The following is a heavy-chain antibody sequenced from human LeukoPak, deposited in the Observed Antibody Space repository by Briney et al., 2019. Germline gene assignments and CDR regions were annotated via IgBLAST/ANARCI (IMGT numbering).Heavy chain of an antibody. J-gene: IGHJ4*02. D-gene: IGHD1-26*01. V-gene: IGHV3-73*01. Sequence: GGSLRLSCAASGFTFSGSAIHWVRQSSGKGLEWVGQIDKKDKGYATATAFAASVKGRFTISRDDSINTAYLQMNSLRAEDTAVYYCARDLHPRYYLPDYWGQGTLVTVSS. CDR1: GFTFSGSA. CDR2: IDKKDKGYATAT. CDR3: ARDLHPRYYLPDY.